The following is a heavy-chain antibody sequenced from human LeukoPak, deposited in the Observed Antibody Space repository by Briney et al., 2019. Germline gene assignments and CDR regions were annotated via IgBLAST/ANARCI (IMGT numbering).Heavy chain of an antibody. J-gene: IGHJ4*02. V-gene: IGHV3-7*03. CDR2: IKQDGSEK. Sequence: PGGSLRLSCAASGFTFRNYWMTWVCQAPGKGLEWVANIKQDGSEKNYVDSVKGRFSISRDNAKNSLYLQMNSLRAEDTAVYYCARHSNGWSEGTYWGQGTLVTVTS. D-gene: IGHD6-19*01. CDR3: ARHSNGWSEGTY. CDR1: GFTFRNYW.